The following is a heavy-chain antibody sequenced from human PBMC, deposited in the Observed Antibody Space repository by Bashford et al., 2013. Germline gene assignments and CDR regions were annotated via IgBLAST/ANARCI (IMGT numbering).Heavy chain of an antibody. D-gene: IGHD3-16*01. CDR3: ARDVDYRFDD. J-gene: IGHJ4*02. Sequence: ASVKVSCKASGYTFSSKGISWVRQAPGQGLEWMGWISANSGNTDYAQKLNGRVTLTTDTSTSTAYMELRSLRSDDTAMYYCARDVDYRFDDWGQGTLVTVSS. CDR2: ISANSGNT. CDR1: GYTFSSKG. V-gene: IGHV1-18*01.